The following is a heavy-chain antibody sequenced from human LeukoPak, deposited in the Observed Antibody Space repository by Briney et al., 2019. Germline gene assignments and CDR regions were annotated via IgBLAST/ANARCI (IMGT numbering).Heavy chain of an antibody. J-gene: IGHJ4*02. V-gene: IGHV3-43D*03. CDR3: VKDKRFGEVSYYFDY. CDR2: ITWEGFST. CDR1: GFTFDDYA. Sequence: GGSLRLSCAASGFTFDDYAMHWVRQGPGKGLEWVSLITWEGFSTYYADSVKGRFTVTRDNSKDSLYLQMNSLKPEDTALYYCVKDKRFGEVSYYFDYWGPGALVTVSS. D-gene: IGHD3-10*01.